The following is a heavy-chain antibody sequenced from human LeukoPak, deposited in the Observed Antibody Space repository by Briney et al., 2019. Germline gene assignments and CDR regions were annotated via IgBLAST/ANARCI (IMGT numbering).Heavy chain of an antibody. CDR1: GFTFSSYA. CDR3: ARVYDSTRYYLGYYDS. Sequence: HPGGSLRLSCAASGFTFSSYAMSWVRQAPGKGLEWVALISSDESTIDYADSVKGRFTISRDNSKSTLYLQMTSLRLEDTAVYYCARVYDSTRYYLGYYDSWGQGVLVTVSS. CDR2: ISSDESTI. J-gene: IGHJ4*02. D-gene: IGHD3-22*01. V-gene: IGHV3-30*04.